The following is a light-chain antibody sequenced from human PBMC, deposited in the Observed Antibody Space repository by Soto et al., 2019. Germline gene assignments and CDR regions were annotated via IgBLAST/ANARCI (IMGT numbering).Light chain of an antibody. CDR1: QSVISS. CDR3: QQYESFSPYT. V-gene: IGKV1-5*01. Sequence: DIQMTQSPSTLSAFVGDRVTITCRASQSVISSLAWYQQKPGKAPKLLIYDASTLESGVPSRFSGSGYGTEFTLTINSLQPGDFATYYCQQYESFSPYTFGQGTRLEI. CDR2: DAS. J-gene: IGKJ2*01.